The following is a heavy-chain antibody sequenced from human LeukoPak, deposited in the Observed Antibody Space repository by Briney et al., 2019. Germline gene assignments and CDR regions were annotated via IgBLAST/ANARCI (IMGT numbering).Heavy chain of an antibody. CDR1: GFTVSSNY. D-gene: IGHD5-12*01. Sequence: PGGSLRLSCAASGFTVSSNYMSWVRQAPGKGLEWVSVIYSGGSTYYADSVKGRFTISRDNSKNTLYLQMNSLRAEDTAVYYCARANYDAVDYFDYWGQGTLVTVSS. CDR2: IYSGGST. J-gene: IGHJ4*02. CDR3: ARANYDAVDYFDY. V-gene: IGHV3-66*02.